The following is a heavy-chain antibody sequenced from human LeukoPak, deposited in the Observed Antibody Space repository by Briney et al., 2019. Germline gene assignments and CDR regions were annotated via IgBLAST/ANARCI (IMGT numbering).Heavy chain of an antibody. V-gene: IGHV4-38-2*02. CDR2: INHSGST. J-gene: IGHJ4*02. D-gene: IGHD5-18*01. CDR1: GYSISSGYY. Sequence: SETLSLTCTVSGYSISSGYYWGWIRQPPGKGLEWIGEINHSGSTNYNPSLKSRVTISVDTSKNQFSLKLSSVTAADTAVYYCARLRSGGYSYGCVPYFDYWGQGTLVTVSS. CDR3: ARLRSGGYSYGCVPYFDY.